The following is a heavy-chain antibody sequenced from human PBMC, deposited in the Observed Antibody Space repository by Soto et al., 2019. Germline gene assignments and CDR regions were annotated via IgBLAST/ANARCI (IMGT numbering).Heavy chain of an antibody. Sequence: SANLAITCTVSSGSISDFYWSWIRQPPGKGLEYIGHVSYTGSPNYNPPLSSRVTVSVDTSNNQFSLILKSVTAADTAVYYCAQFGGAYSGFDWGPGVLVTVSS. V-gene: IGHV4-59*01. CDR3: AQFGGAYSGFD. J-gene: IGHJ1*01. CDR2: VSYTGSP. D-gene: IGHD3-16*01. CDR1: SGSISDFY.